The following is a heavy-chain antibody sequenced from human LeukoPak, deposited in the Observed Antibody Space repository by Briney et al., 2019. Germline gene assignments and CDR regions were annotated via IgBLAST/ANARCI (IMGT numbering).Heavy chain of an antibody. V-gene: IGHV3-23*01. CDR3: AKDRDTAMVSYYYDGMDV. Sequence: GGSLRLSCAASGFTFSSYAMSWVRQAPGKGLEWVSVISGSGGSTYYADSVKGRFTISRHNSKNTLYLQMNSLRAEDTAVYYCAKDRDTAMVSYYYDGMDVWGKGTTVTVSS. CDR2: ISGSGGST. J-gene: IGHJ6*04. D-gene: IGHD5-18*01. CDR1: GFTFSSYA.